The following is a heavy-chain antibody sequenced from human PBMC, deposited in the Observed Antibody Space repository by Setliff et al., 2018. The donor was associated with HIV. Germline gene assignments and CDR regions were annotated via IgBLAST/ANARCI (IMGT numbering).Heavy chain of an antibody. J-gene: IGHJ4*02. CDR3: ARVSKGDYGGNFDS. CDR1: GGSISGYY. CDR2: ISPSGST. Sequence: SETLSLTCTVSGGSISGYYWSWIRQPAGKGLEWIGRISPSGSTSYNPSLQSRVVMSVDTSKSQFSLRLISLTAADTAVYFCARVSKGDYGGNFDSWGQGTLVTVSS. V-gene: IGHV4-4*07. D-gene: IGHD4-17*01.